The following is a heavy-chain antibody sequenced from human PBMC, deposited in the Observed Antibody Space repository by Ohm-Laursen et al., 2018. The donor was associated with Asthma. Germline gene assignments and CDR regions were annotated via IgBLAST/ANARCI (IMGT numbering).Heavy chain of an antibody. CDR3: ARVAAAAGHCDH. Sequence: GSSMKVSCKASGATFSSHVFTWVRQVPGQGLEWMGGILPSFGTPNYAQKFQGRVTISADRSTSTAYLELTSLRYDDTAVYYCARVAAAAGHCDHWGQGTLVTVSS. V-gene: IGHV1-69*06. D-gene: IGHD6-13*01. CDR2: ILPSFGTP. CDR1: GATFSSHV. J-gene: IGHJ4*02.